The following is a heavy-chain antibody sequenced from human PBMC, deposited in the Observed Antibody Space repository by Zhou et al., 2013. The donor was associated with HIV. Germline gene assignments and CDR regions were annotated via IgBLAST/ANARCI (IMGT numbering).Heavy chain of an antibody. V-gene: IGHV1-69*05. CDR3: AMPGCSSTSCLYYYYMDV. J-gene: IGHJ6*03. Sequence: QVQLVQSGAEVKKPGSSVKVSCKASGGTFSSSAINWVRQAPGQGLEWMGGIIPIFGTANYAQKFQGRVTITTDESTSTAYMELSSLRSEDTAVYYCAMPGCSSTSCLYYYYMDVWGKGTTVTVSS. CDR1: GGTFSSSA. D-gene: IGHD2-2*01. CDR2: IIPIFGTA.